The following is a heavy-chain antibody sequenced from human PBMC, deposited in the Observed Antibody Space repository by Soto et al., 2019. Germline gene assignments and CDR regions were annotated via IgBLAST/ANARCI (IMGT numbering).Heavy chain of an antibody. CDR1: GFIFSNYN. CDR3: ARAGSGRYGMDV. CDR2: ISGSITYI. J-gene: IGHJ6*02. D-gene: IGHD3-10*01. Sequence: EVQLVESGGGLLKPGGSLRLSCAASGFIFSNYNMNWVRQAPGKGLEWVSSISGSITYIYYADSVKGRFTISRDNTKNLLYLQMNSLRVEDTAVYYCARAGSGRYGMDVWGQGTTVTVSS. V-gene: IGHV3-21*01.